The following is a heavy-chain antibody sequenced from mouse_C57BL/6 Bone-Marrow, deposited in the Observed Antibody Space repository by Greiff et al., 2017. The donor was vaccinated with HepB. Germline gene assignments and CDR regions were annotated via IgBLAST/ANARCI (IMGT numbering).Heavy chain of an antibody. J-gene: IGHJ4*01. CDR2: IYPRSGNT. V-gene: IGHV1-81*01. CDR1: GYTFTSYG. D-gene: IGHD1-1*01. Sequence: QVQLKQSGAELARPGASVKLSCKASGYTFTSYGISWVKQRTGQGLEWIGEIYPRSGNTYYNEKFKGKATLTADKSSSTAYMELRSLTSEDSAVYFCARDYYGSSYYYAMDYWGQGTSVTVSS. CDR3: ARDYYGSSYYYAMDY.